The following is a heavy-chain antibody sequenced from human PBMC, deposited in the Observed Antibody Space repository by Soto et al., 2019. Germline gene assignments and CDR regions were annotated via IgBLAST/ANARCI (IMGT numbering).Heavy chain of an antibody. J-gene: IGHJ4*02. CDR2: IIPIFGTA. CDR1: GGTFSSYA. V-gene: IGHV1-69*06. CDR3: ARDYYYDSSGYHDY. Sequence: SVKVSCKASGGTFSSYAISWVRQAPGQGLEWMGGIIPIFGTANYAQKFQGRVTITADKSTSTAYMELSSLRSEDTAVYYCARDYYYDSSGYHDYWGQGTLVTVSS. D-gene: IGHD3-22*01.